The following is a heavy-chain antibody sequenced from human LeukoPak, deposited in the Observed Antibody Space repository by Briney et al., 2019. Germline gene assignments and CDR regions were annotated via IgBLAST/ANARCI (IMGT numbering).Heavy chain of an antibody. CDR2: ISPYNGNT. Sequence: ASVKVSCKASGYTYTNYGIGWVRQAPGQGLEWMGWISPYNGNTRYAQKFQGRVTMTTDTSTSTVYMELRSLRSDDTAVYYCAGLGYGANFIHYWGQGTLVTVSS. D-gene: IGHD4-23*01. J-gene: IGHJ4*02. V-gene: IGHV1-18*01. CDR3: AGLGYGANFIHY. CDR1: GYTYTNYG.